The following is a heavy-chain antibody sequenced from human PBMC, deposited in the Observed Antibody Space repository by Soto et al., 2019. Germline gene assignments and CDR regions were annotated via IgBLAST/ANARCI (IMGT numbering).Heavy chain of an antibody. J-gene: IGHJ6*03. D-gene: IGHD3-16*01. CDR3: VKDRGTRWSTFYFYDMDV. V-gene: IGHV3-9*01. CDR2: ISWNSGKT. Sequence: EVQLEESGGGLVQPGTSLRLSCEASGFSFDDHTMHWVRQVPGQGLEWVSGISWNSGKTVYSDSVKGRFIISRDNDKNALFLQMNSLRPEDTPSYYCVKDRGTRWSTFYFYDMDVRGKGTKVAVSS. CDR1: GFSFDDHT.